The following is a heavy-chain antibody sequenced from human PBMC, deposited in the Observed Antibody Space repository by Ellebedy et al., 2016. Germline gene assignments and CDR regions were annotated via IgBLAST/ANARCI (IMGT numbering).Heavy chain of an antibody. V-gene: IGHV4-61*01. CDR3: ARTLRLGISLNYFDY. J-gene: IGHJ4*02. D-gene: IGHD2/OR15-2a*01. CDR1: GGSVSSGSNY. CDR2: IYYSGST. Sequence: SETLSLXXTVSGGSVSSGSNYWSWIRQPPGKGLEWIGYIYYSGSTNYNPSLKSRVTISVDTSKNQFSLKLSSVTAADAAVYYCARTLRLGISLNYFDYWGQGTLVTVSS.